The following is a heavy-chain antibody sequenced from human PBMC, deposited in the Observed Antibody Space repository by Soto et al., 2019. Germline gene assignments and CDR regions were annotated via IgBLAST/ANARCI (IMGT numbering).Heavy chain of an antibody. D-gene: IGHD3-9*01. CDR2: IYTSGST. CDR3: AILSRGSYYDILTGRNLYGMDV. Sequence: PSETLSLTCTVSGGSISSSSYYWGWIRQPPGKGLEWIGRIYTSGSTNYNPSLKSRVTMSVDTSKNQFSLKLSSVTAADTAVYYCAILSRGSYYDILTGRNLYGMDVWGQGTTVTVSS. J-gene: IGHJ6*02. V-gene: IGHV4-61*05. CDR1: GGSISSSSYY.